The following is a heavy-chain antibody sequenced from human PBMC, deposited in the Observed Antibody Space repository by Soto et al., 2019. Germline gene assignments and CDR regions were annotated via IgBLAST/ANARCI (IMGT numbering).Heavy chain of an antibody. CDR3: ARDGSWGDPVTTSDAFDI. CDR1: GFTFSSYG. Sequence: GGSLRLSCAASGFTFSSYGMHWVRQAPGKGLEWVAVIWYDGSNKYYADSVKGRFTISRDNSKNTLYLQMNSLRAEDTAVYYCARDGSWGDPVTTSDAFDIWGQGTMVTVSS. V-gene: IGHV3-33*01. CDR2: IWYDGSNK. J-gene: IGHJ3*02. D-gene: IGHD4-17*01.